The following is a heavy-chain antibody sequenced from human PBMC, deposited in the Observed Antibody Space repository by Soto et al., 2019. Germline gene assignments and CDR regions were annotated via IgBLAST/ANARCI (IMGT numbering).Heavy chain of an antibody. J-gene: IGHJ4*02. CDR2: LGTNVGST. CDR1: GFTFSSYA. Sequence: EVQLLESGGGLVQPGGSLRLSCAASGFTFSSYAMSWVRQAPGKGLEWVSPLGTNVGSTYYADSVRGRFTISRDNSKNTLYLQMKSLRAEDTAVYYCAKEGPEPYYFDYWGQGALVTVSS. V-gene: IGHV3-23*01. D-gene: IGHD1-26*01. CDR3: AKEGPEPYYFDY.